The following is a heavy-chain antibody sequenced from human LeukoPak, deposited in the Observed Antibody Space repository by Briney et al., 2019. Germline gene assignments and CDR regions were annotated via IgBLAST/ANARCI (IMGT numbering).Heavy chain of an antibody. Sequence: SETLSLTCAVYGGSFSGYYWSWIRQPPGKGLEWIGEINHSGSTNYNPTLKSRVTISVDTSRNQFSLNLSSVTAADTAVYYCARIRGSTCPRLDYWGQGTLVTVSS. CDR1: GGSFSGYY. J-gene: IGHJ4*02. D-gene: IGHD3-10*01. V-gene: IGHV4-34*01. CDR3: ARIRGSTCPRLDY. CDR2: INHSGST.